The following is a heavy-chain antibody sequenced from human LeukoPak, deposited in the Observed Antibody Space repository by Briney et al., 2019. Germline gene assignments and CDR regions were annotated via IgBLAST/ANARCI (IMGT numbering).Heavy chain of an antibody. CDR3: ARTGEQSGSYFDY. CDR1: GFTFSSYG. CDR2: IWYDGSNK. V-gene: IGHV3-33*01. D-gene: IGHD3-10*01. Sequence: GGSLRLSCAAYGFTFSSYGMHWVRQAPGKGLEWVAVIWYDGSNKYYADSVKGRFTISRDNSKNTLYLQMNSLRAEDTAVYYCARTGEQSGSYFDYWGQGTLVTVSS. J-gene: IGHJ4*02.